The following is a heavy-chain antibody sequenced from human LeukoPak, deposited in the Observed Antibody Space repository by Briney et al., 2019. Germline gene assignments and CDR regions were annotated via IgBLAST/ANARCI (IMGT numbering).Heavy chain of an antibody. D-gene: IGHD1-26*01. V-gene: IGHV5-51*01. CDR3: ARDLDGSYPSGY. CDR2: IYPGDSDT. CDR1: GYTFTSYW. J-gene: IGHJ4*02. Sequence: GSLRLSCKGSGYTFTSYWIGWVRQMPGKGLEWMGIIYPGDSDTRYSPSFEGKVTISADKSISTAYLQWSSLKASDTAIYYCARDLDGSYPSGYWGQGTQVTVSS.